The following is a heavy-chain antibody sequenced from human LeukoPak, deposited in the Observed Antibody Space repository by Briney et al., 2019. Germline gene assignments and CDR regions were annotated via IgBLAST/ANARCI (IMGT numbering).Heavy chain of an antibody. CDR2: IYYSGST. CDR1: GGSISSYY. V-gene: IGHV4-59*01. Sequence: SETLSLTCTVSGGSISSYYWSWIRQPPGKGPEWIGYIYYSGSTNYNPSLKSRVTISLDTSKNQFSLKLSSVTAADAAVYYCARDDHYDSSAIFDYWGQGTLVTVSS. J-gene: IGHJ4*02. D-gene: IGHD3-22*01. CDR3: ARDDHYDSSAIFDY.